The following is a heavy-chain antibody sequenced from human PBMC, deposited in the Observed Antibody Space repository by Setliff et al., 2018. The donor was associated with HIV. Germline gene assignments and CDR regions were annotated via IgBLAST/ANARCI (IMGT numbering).Heavy chain of an antibody. V-gene: IGHV4-34*01. D-gene: IGHD1-26*01. CDR2: INHSGST. CDR1: GGSFSGYY. J-gene: IGHJ4*02. Sequence: SETLSLTCAVYGGSFSGYYWSWIRQPPGKGLEWIGEINHSGSTNYNPSLKSRVTISVDTSKNQFSLKLSSVTAADTAVYYCARGVGSYYDWGRGTLVTVSS. CDR3: ARGVGSYYD.